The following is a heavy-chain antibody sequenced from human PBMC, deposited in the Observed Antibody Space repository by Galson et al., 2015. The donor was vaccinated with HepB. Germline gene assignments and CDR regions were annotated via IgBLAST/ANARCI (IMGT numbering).Heavy chain of an antibody. CDR2: TSYDGNIK. V-gene: IGHV3-30*03. CDR1: GFTFNNYG. J-gene: IGHJ4*02. CDR3: ARDLGYTGHAPFDY. D-gene: IGHD5-12*01. Sequence: SLRLSCAASGFTFNNYGIHWVRQAPGKGLEWVAVTSYDGNIKDYADSVKGRFTISRDNSKNTLDLQMNSLSEEDTAVYFCARDLGYTGHAPFDYWGQGTLVTVSS.